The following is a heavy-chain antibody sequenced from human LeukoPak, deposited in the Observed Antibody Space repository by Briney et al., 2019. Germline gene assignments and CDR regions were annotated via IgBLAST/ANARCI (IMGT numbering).Heavy chain of an antibody. J-gene: IGHJ3*02. D-gene: IGHD1-26*01. Sequence: GGSLRLSCAASGFTFSSYAMSWVRQVPGKGLEWVANTNRDGSEKYYVVSVKGRVTISRDNAMNFLYLQLNSLRVDDTAVYYCARDSGSCRGCAFDIWGQGTVVTVSS. V-gene: IGHV3-7*01. CDR1: GFTFSSYA. CDR2: TNRDGSEK. CDR3: ARDSGSCRGCAFDI.